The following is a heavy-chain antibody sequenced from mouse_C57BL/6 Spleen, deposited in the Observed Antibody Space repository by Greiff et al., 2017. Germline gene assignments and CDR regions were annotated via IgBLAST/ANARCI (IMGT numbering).Heavy chain of an antibody. D-gene: IGHD1-1*01. J-gene: IGHJ2*01. CDR2: IWSDGST. CDR3: ARHEGKYGSSYFDD. Sequence: VQGVESGPGLVAPSQSLSITCTVSGFSLTSYGVHWVRQPPGKGLAWLVVIWSDGSTTYNSALKSRLSISKDNSKSQVFLKMNSLQTDDTAMYYCARHEGKYGSSYFDDWGQGTTLTVSS. V-gene: IGHV2-6-1*01. CDR1: GFSLTSYG.